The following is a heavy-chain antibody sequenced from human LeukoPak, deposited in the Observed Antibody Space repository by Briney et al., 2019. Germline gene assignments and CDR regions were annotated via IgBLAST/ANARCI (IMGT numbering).Heavy chain of an antibody. Sequence: GGSLRLSCAASGFTFSDYYMSWIRQAPGKGLEWVSYISSSGSTMYYADSVKGRFTISRDNAKNSLYLQMNSLRAEDAAIYYCARDEEMGTTHWGQGTLVTVSS. CDR1: GFTFSDYY. J-gene: IGHJ4*02. V-gene: IGHV3-11*04. D-gene: IGHD5-24*01. CDR2: ISSSGSTM. CDR3: ARDEEMGTTH.